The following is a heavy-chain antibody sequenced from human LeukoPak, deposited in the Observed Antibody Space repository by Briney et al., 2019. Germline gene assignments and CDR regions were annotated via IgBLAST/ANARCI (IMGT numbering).Heavy chain of an antibody. J-gene: IGHJ6*03. Sequence: GGSLRLSCAASGFSVSSNYMNWVRQAPGKGLEWVSVIYSGGSTYYADSVKGRFTISRDNAKNSLYLQMNSLRAEDTAVYYCARDSTPNYSSSYYYYYYYIDVWGKGTTVTVSS. D-gene: IGHD6-6*01. CDR3: ARDSTPNYSSSYYYYYYYIDV. V-gene: IGHV3-53*01. CDR2: IYSGGST. CDR1: GFSVSSNY.